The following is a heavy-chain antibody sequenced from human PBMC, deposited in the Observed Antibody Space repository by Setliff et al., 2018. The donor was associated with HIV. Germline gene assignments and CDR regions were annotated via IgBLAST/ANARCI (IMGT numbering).Heavy chain of an antibody. V-gene: IGHV1-18*01. J-gene: IGHJ4*02. CDR3: ARGERFCSGGVCYPEDYFDY. CDR2: ISTFDGNT. CDR1: GYNFFSYG. Sequence: ASVKVSCKASGYNFFSYGISWVRQAPGQGLEWVGWISTFDGNTDYAQNVQGRVTMTRDTSSTTVYMELSRLSSDDTAVYYCARGERFCSGGVCYPEDYFDYWGQGTLVTVSS. D-gene: IGHD2-15*01.